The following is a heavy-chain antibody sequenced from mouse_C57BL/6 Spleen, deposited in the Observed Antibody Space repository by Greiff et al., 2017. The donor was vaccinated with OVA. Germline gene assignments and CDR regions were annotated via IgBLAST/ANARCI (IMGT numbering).Heavy chain of an antibody. CDR1: GFTFSDYG. V-gene: IGHV5-17*01. Sequence: EVQLQESGGGLVKPGGSLKLSCAASGFTFSDYGMHWVRQAPEKGLEWVAYISSGSSTIYYADTVKGRFTISRDNAKNTLFLQMTSLRSEDTAMYYCARPPYYSNYGWYFDVWGTGTTVTVSS. D-gene: IGHD2-5*01. J-gene: IGHJ1*03. CDR3: ARPPYYSNYGWYFDV. CDR2: ISSGSSTI.